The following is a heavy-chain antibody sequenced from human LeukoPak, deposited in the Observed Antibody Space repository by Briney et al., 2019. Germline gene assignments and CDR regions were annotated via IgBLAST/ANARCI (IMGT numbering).Heavy chain of an antibody. D-gene: IGHD6-13*01. CDR3: ARGHSSSWYRVVQLRWFDP. J-gene: IGHJ5*02. V-gene: IGHV4-34*01. CDR2: INHSGST. Sequence: PSETLSLTCAVYGGSFSGYYWSWIRQPPGKGLEWIGEINHSGSTNYNPSLKSRVTISVDTSKNQFSLKLSSVTAADTAVYYCARGHSSSWYRVVQLRWFDPWGQGTLVTVSS. CDR1: GGSFSGYY.